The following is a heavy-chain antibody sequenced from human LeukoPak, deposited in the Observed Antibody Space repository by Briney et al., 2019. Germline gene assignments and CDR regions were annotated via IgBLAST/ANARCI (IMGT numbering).Heavy chain of an antibody. CDR2: INADDGNT. V-gene: IGHV1-3*01. Sequence: ASVKVSCKTSGYIFTTYAIHWVRQAPGRGLEWMGLINADDGNTRYSQRFQGRVTITRDTSANTAYMELSSLRFEDTAVYYCARVGSGWPSHGMDVWGQGTTVTVSS. CDR1: GYIFTTYA. J-gene: IGHJ6*02. D-gene: IGHD6-19*01. CDR3: ARVGSGWPSHGMDV.